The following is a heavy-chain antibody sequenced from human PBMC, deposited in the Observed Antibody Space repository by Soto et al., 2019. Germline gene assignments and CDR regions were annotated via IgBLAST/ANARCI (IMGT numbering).Heavy chain of an antibody. CDR1: GFTFSSSA. V-gene: IGHV1-58*01. CDR2: IDVGSANA. Sequence: ASVKVSCKTSGFTFSSSAVHWVRQARGHRLQWIGWIDVGSANANYAQMLQERVTISRDMSTSTAYVELSRLRSDDTAVYYCARGGSLWFGELSAYYYGMDVWG. J-gene: IGHJ6*02. D-gene: IGHD3-10*01. CDR3: ARGGSLWFGELSAYYYGMDV.